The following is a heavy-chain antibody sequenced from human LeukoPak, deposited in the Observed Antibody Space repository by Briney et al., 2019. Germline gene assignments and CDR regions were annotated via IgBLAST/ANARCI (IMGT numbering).Heavy chain of an antibody. CDR2: IIPIFGTA. V-gene: IGHV1-69*13. CDR1: GGTFSSYA. D-gene: IGHD4-17*01. Sequence: GASVKVSCKASGGTFSSYAISWVRQAPGQGLEWMGGIIPIFGTANYAQKFQGRVTITADESTSTAYMELSSLRSEDTAVYYCARGLWDNGDRFDYWGQGTLVPVSS. CDR3: ARGLWDNGDRFDY. J-gene: IGHJ4*02.